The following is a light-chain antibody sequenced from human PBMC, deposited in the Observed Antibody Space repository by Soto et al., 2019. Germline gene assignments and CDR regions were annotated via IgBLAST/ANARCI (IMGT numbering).Light chain of an antibody. J-gene: IGKJ1*01. Sequence: TCPASQSISSWLAWYQQKPGKAPKLLIYKASSLDSGVPSRFSGSGSGTEFTLTISSLQPDDFATYYCQQYNSYRTFGQGTKVDIK. V-gene: IGKV1-5*03. CDR1: QSISSW. CDR2: KAS. CDR3: QQYNSYRT.